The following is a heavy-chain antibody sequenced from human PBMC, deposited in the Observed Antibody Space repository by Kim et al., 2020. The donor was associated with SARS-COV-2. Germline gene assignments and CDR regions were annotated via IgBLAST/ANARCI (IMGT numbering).Heavy chain of an antibody. CDR3: ARGDLGTWDY. Sequence: GESLKNSCKASGYNFDKSWIGWVRQMSGRGLEWMGISYPDDSDTRYSPSFQGQVTMSVDKSTATAHLQWTSLKASDTAMYYCARGDLGTWDYWGQGTLVTVSS. CDR1: GYNFDKSW. D-gene: IGHD3-16*01. V-gene: IGHV5-51*01. J-gene: IGHJ4*02. CDR2: SYPDDSDT.